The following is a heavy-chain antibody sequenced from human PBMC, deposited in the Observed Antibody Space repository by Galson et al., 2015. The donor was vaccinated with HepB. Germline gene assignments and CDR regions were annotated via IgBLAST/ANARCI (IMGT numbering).Heavy chain of an antibody. CDR1: GFTFSHAW. D-gene: IGHD6-13*01. J-gene: IGHJ4*02. Sequence: SLRLSCAASGFTFSHAWMSWVRQAPGKGLEWVGRIKSKTDGGTTDYAAPVKGRFTISRDDSKNTLYLQMNSLKTEDTAVYYCTTPYTRDSSSWYGDYWGQGTLVTVSS. CDR3: TTPYTRDSSSWYGDY. CDR2: IKSKTDGGTT. V-gene: IGHV3-15*01.